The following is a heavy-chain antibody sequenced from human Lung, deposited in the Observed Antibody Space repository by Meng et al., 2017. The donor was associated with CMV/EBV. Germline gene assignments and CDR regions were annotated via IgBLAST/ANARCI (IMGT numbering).Heavy chain of an antibody. CDR3: ARAVSAVADSPFDY. V-gene: IGHV3-30-3*01. D-gene: IGHD6-19*01. CDR1: GFTL. J-gene: IGHJ4*02. CDR2: ISYDESKK. Sequence: LRLSCAASGFTLHWVRQAPGKGLEWVAVISYDESKKYYADSAKGRFTISRDNFKDTLYLQMNSLRVDDTAVYYCARAVSAVADSPFDYWGRGALVTVSS.